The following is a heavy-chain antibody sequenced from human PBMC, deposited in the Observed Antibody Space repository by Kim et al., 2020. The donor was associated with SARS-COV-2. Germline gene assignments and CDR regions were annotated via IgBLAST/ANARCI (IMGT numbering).Heavy chain of an antibody. D-gene: IGHD4-17*01. CDR3: AKGDSTVTTDWLPFDY. CDR1: GFTFSSYA. J-gene: IGHJ4*02. Sequence: GGSLRLSCAASGFTFSSYAMSWVRQAPGKGLEWVSVIYSGGSSTYYADSVKGRFTISRDNSKNTLYLQMNSLRAEDTAVYYCAKGDSTVTTDWLPFDYWGQGTLVTVSS. V-gene: IGHV3-23*03. CDR2: IYSGGSST.